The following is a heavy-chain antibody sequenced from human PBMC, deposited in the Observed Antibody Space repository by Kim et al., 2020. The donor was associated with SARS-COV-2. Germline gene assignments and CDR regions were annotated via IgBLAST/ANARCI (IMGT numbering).Heavy chain of an antibody. Sequence: YSLKLQGRFTNARDTSASTIYMELSSLRSEDTAVYYCAREGHSSGSLGFDFWGQGTLVTVSS. J-gene: IGHJ4*02. D-gene: IGHD3-22*01. CDR3: AREGHSSGSLGFDF. V-gene: IGHV1-3*01.